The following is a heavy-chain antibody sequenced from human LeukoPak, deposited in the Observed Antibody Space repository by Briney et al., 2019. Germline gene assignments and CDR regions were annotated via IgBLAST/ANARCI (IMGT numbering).Heavy chain of an antibody. D-gene: IGHD5-12*01. V-gene: IGHV1-24*01. CDR3: ATVGGYDYPTLYY. Sequence: GASVKVSCKASGYTFTSYYMHWVRQAPGKGLEWMGGFDPEDGETIYAQKFQGRVTMTEDTSTDTAYVELSSLRSEDTAVYYCATVGGYDYPTLYYWGQGTLVTVSS. CDR2: FDPEDGET. J-gene: IGHJ4*02. CDR1: GYTFTSYY.